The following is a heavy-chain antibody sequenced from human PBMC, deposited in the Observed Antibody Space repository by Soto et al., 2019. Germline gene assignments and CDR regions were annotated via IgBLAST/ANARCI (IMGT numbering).Heavy chain of an antibody. CDR2: ISSSSSTI. D-gene: IGHD2-15*01. CDR1: GFTFSSYS. J-gene: IGHJ6*02. V-gene: IGHV3-48*02. CDR3: ATLGGSCYSRGCRYYYGMDV. Sequence: QPGGSLRLSCAASGFTFSSYSMNWVRQAPGKGLEWVSYISSSSSTIYYADSVKGRFTISRDNAKNSLYLQMNSLRDEDAAVYYCATLGGSCYSRGCRYYYGMDVWGQGTTVTVSS.